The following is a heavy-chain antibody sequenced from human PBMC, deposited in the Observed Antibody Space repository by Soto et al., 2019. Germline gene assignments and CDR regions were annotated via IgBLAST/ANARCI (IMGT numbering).Heavy chain of an antibody. J-gene: IGHJ4*02. V-gene: IGHV3-13*04. Sequence: EEQLVESGGGLVQPGGSLRLSCAASGFTFRTNDMHWVRQAPGKGLEWVAGIGTAADTYYPDSVKGRFTISRDNAKSSLYLHMKSLRAGATAVYYCARGWLRRGYLDYWGQGTLVTVSS. CDR2: IGTAADT. CDR1: GFTFRTND. CDR3: ARGWLRRGYLDY. D-gene: IGHD5-12*01.